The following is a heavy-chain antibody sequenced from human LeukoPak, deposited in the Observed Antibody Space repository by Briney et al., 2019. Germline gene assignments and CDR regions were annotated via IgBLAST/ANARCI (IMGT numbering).Heavy chain of an antibody. V-gene: IGHV4-39*01. CDR2: IYYSGST. CDR3: AARIYEAFDI. CDR1: GGSISSSSYY. J-gene: IGHJ3*02. D-gene: IGHD5/OR15-5a*01. Sequence: SETLSLTCTVSGGSISSSSYYWGWIRQPPGKGLEWIGSIYYSGSTYYNPSIKSRITISVDTSKNQFSLKLSSVTAADTAVYYCAARIYEAFDIWGQGTMVTVSS.